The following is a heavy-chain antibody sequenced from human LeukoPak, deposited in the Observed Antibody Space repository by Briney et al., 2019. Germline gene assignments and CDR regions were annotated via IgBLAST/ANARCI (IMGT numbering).Heavy chain of an antibody. CDR1: GYSFTSYW. CDR2: IYPGDSGT. J-gene: IGHJ4*02. V-gene: IGHV5-51*01. D-gene: IGHD3-10*01. Sequence: GESLKISCQGSGYSFTSYWIGWVRQMPGKGLEWMGIIYPGDSGTRYSPSFQGQVTISVDKSISTAYLQWSSLKASDTAMYYCARRSMVRGANYDYWGQGTLVTVSS. CDR3: ARRSMVRGANYDY.